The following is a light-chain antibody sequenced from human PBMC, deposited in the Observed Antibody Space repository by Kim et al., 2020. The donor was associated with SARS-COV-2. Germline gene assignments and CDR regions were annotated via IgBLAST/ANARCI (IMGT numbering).Light chain of an antibody. J-gene: IGLJ1*01. CDR1: SGHSSSYA. V-gene: IGLV4-69*01. Sequence: QLVVTQSPSASASLGASVKLTCTLSSGHSSSYAIAWHQQRPEKAPRYLMRVTSDGSHVKGAGIPDRFSGSSSGTERYLTISSLQSEDEADYYCQTWGLGIHVFGTGTKVTVL. CDR2: VTSDGSH. CDR3: QTWGLGIHV.